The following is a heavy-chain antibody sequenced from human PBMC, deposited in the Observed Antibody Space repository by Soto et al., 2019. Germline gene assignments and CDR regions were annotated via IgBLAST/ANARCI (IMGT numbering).Heavy chain of an antibody. D-gene: IGHD2-21*02. CDR3: VNSRDSSPSDY. CDR1: GFSLSTFGMG. V-gene: IGHV2-5*01. CDR2: IYWNDDK. J-gene: IGHJ4*02. Sequence: SGPTLVNPTQTLTLTCTYSGFSLSTFGMGVGWIRRPRGKAPEWLALIYWNDDKRYSPSLKNRLTIAKDTSKNLVVLTMTNVDPVDTATYYCVNSRDSSPSDYWGRGTLVTVSS.